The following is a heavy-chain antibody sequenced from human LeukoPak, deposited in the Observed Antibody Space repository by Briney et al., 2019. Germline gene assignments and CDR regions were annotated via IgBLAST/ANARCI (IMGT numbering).Heavy chain of an antibody. J-gene: IGHJ4*02. Sequence: GRSLRLSCAASGFTFSSYGMHWVRQAPGKGLEWVAVIWYDGSNKYYADSVKGRFTISRDNSKNTLYLQMNSLRAEDTAVYYCARDPDYYDSSGYVFGGQGTLVTVSS. CDR2: IWYDGSNK. D-gene: IGHD3-22*01. CDR3: ARDPDYYDSSGYVF. CDR1: GFTFSSYG. V-gene: IGHV3-33*01.